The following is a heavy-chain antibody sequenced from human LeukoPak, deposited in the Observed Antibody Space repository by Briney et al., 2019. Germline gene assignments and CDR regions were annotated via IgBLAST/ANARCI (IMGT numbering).Heavy chain of an antibody. J-gene: IGHJ5*02. V-gene: IGHV4-4*07. D-gene: IGHD2-2*01. Sequence: SETLSLTCTASGGSISSYYWSWIRQPAGKGLEWIGRIYTSGSTNYNPSLKSRVTMSVDTSKNQFSLKLSSVTAADTAVYYCARELRGDIVVVPAAMCWFDPWGQGTLVTVSS. CDR2: IYTSGST. CDR3: ARELRGDIVVVPAAMCWFDP. CDR1: GGSISSYY.